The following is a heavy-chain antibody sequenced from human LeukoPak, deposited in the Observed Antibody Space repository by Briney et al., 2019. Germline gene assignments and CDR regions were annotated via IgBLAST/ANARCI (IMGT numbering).Heavy chain of an antibody. J-gene: IGHJ4*02. Sequence: PGGSLRLSCAASGFTFSSYSMNWVRQAPGRGLEWVSYISGSSSSSDGGAIQYAESVKGRFTISRDNSKNTLHLQMNSLRAEDTAVYYCAKGMSATSGYLELEYWGQGTLVIVSS. CDR2: ISGSSSSSDGGAI. CDR3: AKGMSATSGYLELEY. D-gene: IGHD3-22*01. V-gene: IGHV3-48*04. CDR1: GFTFSSYS.